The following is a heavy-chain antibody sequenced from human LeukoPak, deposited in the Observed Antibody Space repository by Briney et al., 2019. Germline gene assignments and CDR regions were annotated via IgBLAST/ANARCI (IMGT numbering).Heavy chain of an antibody. V-gene: IGHV3-23*01. CDR3: AKDTDVVVPEYFQY. D-gene: IGHD2-15*01. CDR1: GFTFTSYA. Sequence: GGSLRLSCAASGFTFTSYAMNWVRQAPGKGLEWVSAISGSGGSTYYADSVKGRFAVSRDNSENTLFLQMNSLRAEDTAIYYCAKDTDVVVPEYFQYWGQGTLVTVSS. CDR2: ISGSGGST. J-gene: IGHJ1*01.